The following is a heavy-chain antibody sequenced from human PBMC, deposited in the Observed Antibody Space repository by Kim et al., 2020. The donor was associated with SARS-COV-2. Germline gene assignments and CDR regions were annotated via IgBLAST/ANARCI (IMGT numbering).Heavy chain of an antibody. CDR1: GFTFSSYG. V-gene: IGHV3-33*06. D-gene: IGHD4-17*01. J-gene: IGHJ4*02. Sequence: GGSLRLSCAASGFTFSSYGMHWVRQAPGKGLEWVAVIWYDGSNKYYADSVKGRFTISRDNSKNTLYLQMNSLRAEDRAVYYCAKDDYGDYNVGFDYWGQGTLVTVSS. CDR3: AKDDYGDYNVGFDY. CDR2: IWYDGSNK.